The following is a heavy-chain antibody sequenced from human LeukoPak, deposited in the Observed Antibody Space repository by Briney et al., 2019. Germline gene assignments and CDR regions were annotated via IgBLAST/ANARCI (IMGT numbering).Heavy chain of an antibody. J-gene: IGHJ6*02. D-gene: IGHD3-3*01. V-gene: IGHV3-21*01. CDR2: ISSSSSYI. CDR1: GFTFSSYG. CDR3: AREYYDFWSGYYHYGMDV. Sequence: PGGSLRLSCAASGFTFSSYGMNWVRQAPGKGLEWVSSISSSSSYIYYADSVKGRFTISRDNAKNSLYLQMNSLRAEDTAVYYCAREYYDFWSGYYHYGMDVWGQGTTVTVSS.